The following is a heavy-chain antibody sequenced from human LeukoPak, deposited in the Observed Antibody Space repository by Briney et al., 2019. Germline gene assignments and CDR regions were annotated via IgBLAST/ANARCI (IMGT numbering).Heavy chain of an antibody. V-gene: IGHV4-59*01. CDR3: ASERGYSGHTFDY. J-gene: IGHJ4*02. D-gene: IGHD5-12*01. CDR1: GGSISSYF. CDR2: ISYSGIT. Sequence: SETLSLTCTVSGGSISSYFWSWIRQPPGKGLEWIGYISYSGITNSNPSLKSRVTISIDTSRIRFSLRLSSVTAADTARYYCASERGYSGHTFDYWGQGNMVTVSS.